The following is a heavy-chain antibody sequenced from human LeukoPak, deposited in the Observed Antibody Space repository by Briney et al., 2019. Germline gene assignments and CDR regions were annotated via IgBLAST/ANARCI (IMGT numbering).Heavy chain of an antibody. Sequence: SETLSLTCAVYGGSFSGNYWSWIRQPPGKGLEWIGEINHSGSPNYNPSLKSRVTISVGTSKNQFSLKLSSVTAADTAVYYCASGYSYGPDYWGQGTLVTVSS. CDR1: GGSFSGNY. D-gene: IGHD5-18*01. V-gene: IGHV4-34*01. CDR3: ASGYSYGPDY. CDR2: INHSGSP. J-gene: IGHJ4*02.